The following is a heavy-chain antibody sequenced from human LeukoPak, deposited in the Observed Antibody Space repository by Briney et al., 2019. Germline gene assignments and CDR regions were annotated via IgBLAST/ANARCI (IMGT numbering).Heavy chain of an antibody. CDR1: GFTVSRNY. V-gene: IGHV3-21*06. Sequence: GGSLRLSWAASGFTVSRNYMNWVRQLPGKGLEWVSSISSSSAYKHYADSVMGRLTISKDHAENYLYLHLTSLRAEDTAVYYCARDKFAKYDTRGYYYISDAFDIWGPGTVVTVSS. D-gene: IGHD3-22*01. J-gene: IGHJ3*02. CDR2: ISSSSAYK. CDR3: ARDKFAKYDTRGYYYISDAFDI.